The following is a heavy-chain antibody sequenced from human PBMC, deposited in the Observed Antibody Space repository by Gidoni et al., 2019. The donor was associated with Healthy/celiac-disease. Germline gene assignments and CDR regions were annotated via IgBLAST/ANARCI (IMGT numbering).Heavy chain of an antibody. J-gene: IGHJ4*02. CDR2: ISGSGGST. V-gene: IGHV3-23*01. CDR1: GFTFSSYA. Sequence: EVLLLESGGGLVQPGGSLRISCAATGFTFSSYAISGFRQDPGKGLEWVSAISGSGGSTYYADSEKGRFNISRDNSKNTLYLQMNSLRAEDTAVYYCAKDERGSSWYYFDYWGQGTLVTVSS. D-gene: IGHD6-13*01. CDR3: AKDERGSSWYYFDY.